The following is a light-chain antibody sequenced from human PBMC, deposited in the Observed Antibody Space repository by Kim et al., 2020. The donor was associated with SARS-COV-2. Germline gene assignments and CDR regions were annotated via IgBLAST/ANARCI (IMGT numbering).Light chain of an antibody. Sequence: DTQMTQSPSSVSASIGDRVIISCRASQGIANNLVWFHQKPGKAPKPLIYAASSLETGVPSKFSGSGSGTDYILTISSLQPEDYGTYYCQQYDVYPLTFGQGTKVDIK. CDR2: AAS. CDR1: QGIANN. J-gene: IGKJ1*01. CDR3: QQYDVYPLT. V-gene: IGKV1-16*02.